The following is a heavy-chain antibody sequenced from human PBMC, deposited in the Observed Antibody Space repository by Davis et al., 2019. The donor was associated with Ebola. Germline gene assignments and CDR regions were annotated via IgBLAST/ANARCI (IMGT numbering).Heavy chain of an antibody. CDR1: GFTFDDYA. CDR2: ISWNSGSI. V-gene: IGHV3-9*01. D-gene: IGHD3-3*01. Sequence: GGSLRLSCAASGFTFDDYAMHWVRQAPGKGLEWVSGISWNSGSIGYVDSVKGRFTISRDNAKSSLYLQMNSLRAEDTALYYCAKAYYGFWGGTGSGSFDYWGQGTLVTVSS. CDR3: AKAYYGFWGGTGSGSFDY. J-gene: IGHJ4*02.